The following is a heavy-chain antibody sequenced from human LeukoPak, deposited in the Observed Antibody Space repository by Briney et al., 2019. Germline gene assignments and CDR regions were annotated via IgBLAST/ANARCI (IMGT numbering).Heavy chain of an antibody. Sequence: GGSLRLSCAASGFIFSSYWMSWVRQAPGKGLEWVSAISGSGGSTYYADSVKGRFTISRDNSKNTLYLQMNSLRAEDTAVYYCARDRNYDILTGYLSWFDPWGQGTLVTVSS. CDR2: ISGSGGST. J-gene: IGHJ5*02. V-gene: IGHV3-23*01. CDR1: GFIFSSYW. CDR3: ARDRNYDILTGYLSWFDP. D-gene: IGHD3-9*01.